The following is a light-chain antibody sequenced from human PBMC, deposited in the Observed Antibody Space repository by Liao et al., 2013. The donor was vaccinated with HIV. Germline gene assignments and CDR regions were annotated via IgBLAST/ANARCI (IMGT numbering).Light chain of an antibody. CDR3: QAWDRNTAI. V-gene: IGLV3-1*01. CDR1: DLGDKY. J-gene: IGLJ2*01. Sequence: SYEMTQPPSVSVSPGQTASITCSGDDLGDKYVSWFQQKPGQSPVLVIYHDRERPSGIPDRFSGSNSGNTATLTISGTQAMDEADYYCQAWDRNTAIFGGGTKLTVL. CDR2: HDR.